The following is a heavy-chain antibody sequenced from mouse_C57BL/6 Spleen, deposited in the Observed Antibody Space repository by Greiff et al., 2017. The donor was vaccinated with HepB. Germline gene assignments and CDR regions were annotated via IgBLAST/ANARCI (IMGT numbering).Heavy chain of an antibody. CDR2: INYDGSST. CDR3: ARDRCYYGSSYPLMDY. J-gene: IGHJ4*01. D-gene: IGHD1-1*01. Sequence: DVKLVESEGGLVQPGSSMKLSCTASGFTFSDYYMAWVRQVPEKGLEWVANINYDGSSTYYLDSLKSRFIISRDNAKNILYLQMSSLKSEDTATYYCARDRCYYGSSYPLMDYWGQGTSVTVSS. CDR1: GFTFSDYY. V-gene: IGHV5-16*01.